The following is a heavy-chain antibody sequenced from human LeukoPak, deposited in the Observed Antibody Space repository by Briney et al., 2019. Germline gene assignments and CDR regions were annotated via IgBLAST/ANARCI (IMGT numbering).Heavy chain of an antibody. CDR3: AREIDDFWSGYSMD. CDR1: GFTFSDYY. J-gene: IGHJ4*02. CDR2: ISSSGSTI. Sequence: GGSLRLSCAASGFTFSDYYMSWIRQAPGKGLEWVSYISSSGSTIYYAGSVKGRFTISRDNAKNSLYLQMNSLRAEDTAVYYCAREIDDFWSGYSMDWGQGTLVTVSS. V-gene: IGHV3-11*01. D-gene: IGHD3-3*01.